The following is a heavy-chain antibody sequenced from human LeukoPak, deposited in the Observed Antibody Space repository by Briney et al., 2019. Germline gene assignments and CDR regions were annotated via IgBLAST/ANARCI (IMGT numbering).Heavy chain of an antibody. J-gene: IGHJ4*02. Sequence: PGGSLRLSCAASGFTFSGYAMSWVRQAPGKGLEWVSAISGSGGYTYYADSVKGRFTISRDNSKNTLYLQMNSLRAEDTAVYYCAKLDYVVRVYFDYWGQGTLVTVSS. CDR2: ISGSGGYT. CDR3: AKLDYVVRVYFDY. D-gene: IGHD4-17*01. CDR1: GFTFSGYA. V-gene: IGHV3-23*01.